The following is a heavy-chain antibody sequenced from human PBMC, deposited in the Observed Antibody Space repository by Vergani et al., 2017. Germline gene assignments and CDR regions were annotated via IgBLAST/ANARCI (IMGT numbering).Heavy chain of an antibody. V-gene: IGHV3-30*02. CDR2: IRQDGSEK. CDR3: ADLYGDDGFSPF. J-gene: IGHJ4*02. Sequence: QVKLVESGGGVVQPGGSLRLSCEASGFSFGDYGMHWVRQTPGKGLDWVAFIRQDGSEKYYADSVKGRFTVSRDDSKNTVYLQINSLRAEDTAFYYCADLYGDDGFSPFWGQGTLVTVSS. CDR1: GFSFGDYG. D-gene: IGHD2-21*01.